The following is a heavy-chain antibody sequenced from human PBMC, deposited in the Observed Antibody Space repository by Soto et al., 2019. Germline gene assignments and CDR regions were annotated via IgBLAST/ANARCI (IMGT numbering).Heavy chain of an antibody. Sequence: WGSLRLSCASSGFTLSSYAMSWVRQAQGQGLEWDSAISANGGSTSCAASVRGRFTFTRDVSTYTVYLKMSGLRGVETAVYFGAAGSYGPGVDDSRAKGNWFDPWGQGTLVTVSS. CDR2: ISANGGST. CDR3: AAGSYGPGVDDSRAKGNWFDP. V-gene: IGHV3-23*01. CDR1: GFTLSSYA. J-gene: IGHJ5*02. D-gene: IGHD3-10*01.